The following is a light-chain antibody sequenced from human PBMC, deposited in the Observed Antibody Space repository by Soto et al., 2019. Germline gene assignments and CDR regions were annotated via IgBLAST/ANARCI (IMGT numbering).Light chain of an antibody. CDR2: DAS. V-gene: IGKV1-39*01. Sequence: DIEMTPSPSTLAASVGDRVTISCRASESINIYLAWYQQKPGKPPKFLMYDASSLQSGVPSRFRGSGSGTDFTLTISSLQPEDFATYYCQQSYSVPLTFGGGTKVDIK. J-gene: IGKJ4*01. CDR1: ESINIY. CDR3: QQSYSVPLT.